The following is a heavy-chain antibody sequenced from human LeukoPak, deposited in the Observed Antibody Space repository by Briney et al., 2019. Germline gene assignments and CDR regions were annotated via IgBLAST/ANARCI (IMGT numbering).Heavy chain of an antibody. D-gene: IGHD6-19*01. CDR2: IYYSGST. CDR3: ARKDSSDWGHYFDY. J-gene: IGHJ4*02. CDR1: GDSISRFY. Sequence: PSETLSLTCTVSGDSISRFYWSWIRQPPGKGLEWIGYIYYSGSTNYNPSLNSRVTISVDTSKNQFSLELNSVTAADTAVYYCARKDSSDWGHYFDYWGQGTLVTVSS. V-gene: IGHV4-59*01.